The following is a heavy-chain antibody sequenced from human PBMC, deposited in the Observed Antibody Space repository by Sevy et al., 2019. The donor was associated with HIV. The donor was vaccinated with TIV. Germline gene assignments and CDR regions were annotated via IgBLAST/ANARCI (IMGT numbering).Heavy chain of an antibody. D-gene: IGHD7-27*01. Sequence: GGYLRLSCAASGFTFSSYEMNWVRQAPGKGLECVSYISSSGSTIYYADSVKGRFTISRDNAKNSPFLQMNSLRAEDTAVYYCASTDWGSGGVIFDYWGQGTLVTVSS. CDR2: ISSSGSTI. CDR1: GFTFSSYE. V-gene: IGHV3-48*03. CDR3: ASTDWGSGGVIFDY. J-gene: IGHJ4*02.